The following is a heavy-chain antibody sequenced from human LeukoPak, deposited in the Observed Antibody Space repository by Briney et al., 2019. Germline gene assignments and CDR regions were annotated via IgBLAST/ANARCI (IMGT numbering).Heavy chain of an antibody. CDR3: ARGSDGITGTNFDWFDP. D-gene: IGHD1-7*01. CDR2: IYTSGST. Sequence: SETLSLTCTVSGGSISSGSYYWSRIRQPAGKGLEWIGRIYTSGSTNYNPSLKSRVTISVDTSKNQFSLKLSSVTAADTAVYYCARGSDGITGTNFDWFDPWGQGTLVTVSS. CDR1: GGSISSGSYY. V-gene: IGHV4-61*02. J-gene: IGHJ5*02.